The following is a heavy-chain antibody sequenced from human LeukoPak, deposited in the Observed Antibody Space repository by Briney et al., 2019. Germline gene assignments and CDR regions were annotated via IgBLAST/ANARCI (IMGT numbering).Heavy chain of an antibody. CDR2: TSTHNASV. Sequence: GASVKVSCKASGYTFTSYDINWVRQAPGQGLEWMGWTSTHNASVNYAQKLQGRVTMTTDTSTSTAYMELRSLRSDDTAVYYCARDPLVGYDSSEVEAFDIWGQGTMVTVSS. V-gene: IGHV1-18*01. CDR1: GYTFTSYD. CDR3: ARDPLVGYDSSEVEAFDI. J-gene: IGHJ3*02. D-gene: IGHD3-22*01.